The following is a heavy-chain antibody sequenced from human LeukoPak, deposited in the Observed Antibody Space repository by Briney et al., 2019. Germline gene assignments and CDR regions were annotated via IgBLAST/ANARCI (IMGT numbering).Heavy chain of an antibody. V-gene: IGHV3-23*01. D-gene: IGHD1-26*01. Sequence: PGGSLRLSCAASGFTFSSYAMSWVRQAPGKGLEWVSAISGSGGSTYYADSVKGRFTISRDNSKNTLYLQMNSLRAEDTAVYYCAKDVPAVRFSGSYFDYWGQGTLVTVSS. J-gene: IGHJ4*02. CDR2: ISGSGGST. CDR3: AKDVPAVRFSGSYFDY. CDR1: GFTFSSYA.